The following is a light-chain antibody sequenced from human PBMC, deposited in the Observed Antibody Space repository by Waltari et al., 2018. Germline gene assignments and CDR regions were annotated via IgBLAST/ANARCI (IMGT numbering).Light chain of an antibody. J-gene: IGLJ2*01. CDR1: SSNTGSPN. CDR3: ATWDDSLNGRV. CDR2: SNN. Sequence: QSGLTQPPSASGTPGQRVTISCSGSSSNTGSPNVHWYQHLPGTAPKLLIYSNNQRPPGVSDRFSGSKSGTSASLAISGLQSEDEAVYYCATWDDSLNGRVFGGGTKLTVV. V-gene: IGLV1-44*01.